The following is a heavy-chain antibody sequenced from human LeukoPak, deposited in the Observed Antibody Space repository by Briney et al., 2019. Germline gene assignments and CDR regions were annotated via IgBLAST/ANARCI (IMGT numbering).Heavy chain of an antibody. D-gene: IGHD1-26*01. CDR1: GFTFSSYA. CDR2: ISSNGGST. J-gene: IGHJ4*02. V-gene: IGHV3-64*01. Sequence: GGSLRLSCAASGFTFSSYAMHWVRQAPGKGLEYVSAISSNGGSTYYANSVKGRFTISRDNSKNTLYLQMGSPRAEDMAVYYCARDIGGSYFDYWGQGTLVTVSS. CDR3: ARDIGGSYFDY.